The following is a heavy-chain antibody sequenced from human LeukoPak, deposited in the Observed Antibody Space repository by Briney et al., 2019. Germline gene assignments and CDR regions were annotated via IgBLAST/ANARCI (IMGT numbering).Heavy chain of an antibody. CDR1: GFTFSTYW. J-gene: IGHJ4*02. V-gene: IGHV3-7*05. CDR3: ARGDYNNRINPPRYLDY. CDR2: IKQDGREK. D-gene: IGHD4-11*01. Sequence: GGSLRLSCAASGFTFSTYWMTWVRQAPGKGLEWVANIKQDGREKYFVDSVKGRFTISRDNDKNSLYLQMGSLRADDTAVYYCARGDYNNRINPPRYLDYWGQGILVTVSS.